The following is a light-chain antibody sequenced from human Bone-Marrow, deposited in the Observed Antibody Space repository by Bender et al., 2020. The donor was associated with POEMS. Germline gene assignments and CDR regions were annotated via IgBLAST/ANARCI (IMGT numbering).Light chain of an antibody. CDR3: QSYDNSLGGWV. Sequence: QSALTQPASVSGSPGQSITISCTGTSSDVGSYNLVSWYQHHPGKAPKLIIYEDTNRPSGVPDRFSGSKSGTSASLAITGLQAEDEGDYYCQSYDNSLGGWVFGGGTKLTVL. CDR2: EDT. V-gene: IGLV2-14*02. J-gene: IGLJ3*02. CDR1: SSDVGSYNL.